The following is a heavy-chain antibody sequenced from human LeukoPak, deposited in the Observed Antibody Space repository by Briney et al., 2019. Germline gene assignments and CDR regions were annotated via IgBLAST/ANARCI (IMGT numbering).Heavy chain of an antibody. CDR1: GYTLSEVS. CDR2: FDPESGET. J-gene: IGHJ4*02. V-gene: IGHV1-24*01. D-gene: IGHD5-12*01. Sequence: ASVKVSCKVSGYTLSEVSMHWVRQSPGKGLEWIGGFDPESGETILAQKFQGRVTITADESTSTAYMELSSLRSEDTAVYYCARDKDIVQGGLGYWGQGTLVTVSS. CDR3: ARDKDIVQGGLGY.